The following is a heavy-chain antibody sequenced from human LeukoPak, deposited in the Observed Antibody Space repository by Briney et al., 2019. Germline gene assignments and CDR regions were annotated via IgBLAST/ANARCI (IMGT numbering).Heavy chain of an antibody. CDR1: GFTFSSYS. CDR2: ISGSGGST. Sequence: GGSLRLSCAASGFTFSSYSMNWVRQAPGKGLEWVSAISGSGGSTYYADSVKGRFTISRDNSKNTLYLQMNSLRAEDTAVYYCAKEEYSSSFSSWFDPWGQGTLVTVSS. V-gene: IGHV3-23*01. CDR3: AKEEYSSSFSSWFDP. J-gene: IGHJ5*02. D-gene: IGHD6-6*01.